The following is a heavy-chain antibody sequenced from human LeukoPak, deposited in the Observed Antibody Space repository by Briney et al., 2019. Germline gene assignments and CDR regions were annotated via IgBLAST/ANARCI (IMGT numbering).Heavy chain of an antibody. CDR2: ISGSGDFT. V-gene: IGHV3-23*01. Sequence: PGRSLRLSCAASGFTFDDYAMHWVRQAPGKGLEWVSTISGSGDFTYYADSVRGRFTISRDNSKNTLYLQMNSLRAEDTAVYYCAKGTYGSGTYGAHDYWGQGTLVTVSS. J-gene: IGHJ4*02. D-gene: IGHD3-10*01. CDR3: AKGTYGSGTYGAHDY. CDR1: GFTFDDYA.